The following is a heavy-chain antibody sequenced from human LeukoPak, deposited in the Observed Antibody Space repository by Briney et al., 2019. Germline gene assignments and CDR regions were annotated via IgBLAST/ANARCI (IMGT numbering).Heavy chain of an antibody. V-gene: IGHV4-4*07. D-gene: IGHD2-8*02. J-gene: IGHJ4*02. Sequence: SETLSLTCTVSGGSISPFQWSWIRQSAGKRLERIGLIRYTGSADYNPSLKSRVTLSIDTSKSQISLRLTSVTAADTAVYYCATGSYSGGFDKWGQGTLVIVSS. CDR1: GGSISPFQ. CDR2: IRYTGSA. CDR3: ATGSYSGGFDK.